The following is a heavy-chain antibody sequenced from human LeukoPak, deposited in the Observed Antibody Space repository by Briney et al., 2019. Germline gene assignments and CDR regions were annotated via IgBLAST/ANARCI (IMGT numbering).Heavy chain of an antibody. CDR3: VRLGCSNLVPPHL. D-gene: IGHD2-2*01. CDR2: FYYGGTT. V-gene: IGHV4-39*01. J-gene: IGHJ5*02. CDR1: GGSLGPCYY. Sequence: SETLSLTCTVSGGSLGPCYYWGWIRQPPGKGLEWIGAFYYGGTTFYSPSLKSRVTISGDTSKDQFSLKLSSVTAADTAVYYCVRLGCSNLVPPHLCGRGTLVTVSS.